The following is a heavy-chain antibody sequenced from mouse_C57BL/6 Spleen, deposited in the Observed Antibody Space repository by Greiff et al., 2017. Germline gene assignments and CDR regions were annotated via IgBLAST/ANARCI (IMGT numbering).Heavy chain of an antibody. CDR3: ARDYYGSSTGFDY. CDR1: GYTFTSYW. V-gene: IGHV1-59*01. D-gene: IGHD1-1*01. Sequence: QVQLQQPGAELVRPGTSVKLSCKASGYTFTSYWMHWVKQRPGQGLEWIGVIDPSDSYTNYNQKFKGKATLTVDTSSSTAYMQLSSLTSEDSAVYDCARDYYGSSTGFDYWGQGTTPTVSS. CDR2: IDPSDSYT. J-gene: IGHJ2*01.